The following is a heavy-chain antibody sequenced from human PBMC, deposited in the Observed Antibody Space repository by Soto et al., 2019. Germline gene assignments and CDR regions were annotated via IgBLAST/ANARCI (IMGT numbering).Heavy chain of an antibody. Sequence: GGSLRLSCAASGFTFSSYAVSWVRQAPGKGLEWVSAISGSGGSTYYADSVKGRFTISRDNSKNTLYLQMNSLRAEDTAVYYCAKYHAAGYYYYYGMDVWGQGTTVTVSS. CDR1: GFTFSSYA. CDR3: AKYHAAGYYYYYGMDV. CDR2: ISGSGGST. J-gene: IGHJ6*02. D-gene: IGHD6-13*01. V-gene: IGHV3-23*01.